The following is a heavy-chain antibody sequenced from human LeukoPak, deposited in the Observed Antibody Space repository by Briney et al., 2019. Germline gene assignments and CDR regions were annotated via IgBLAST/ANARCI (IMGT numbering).Heavy chain of an antibody. CDR2: MSYDGSHI. CDR3: AKDLEPSLKSYYYYYHCLDV. Sequence: GRSLRLSCAASGFTFNTYAMHWVRQAPGRGLEWLALMSYDGSHIYYADSVRGRFTISRDNSKSALYLQVTHLRTEDTAVYYCAKDLEPSLKSYYYYYHCLDVWGQGTTVTVSS. D-gene: IGHD1-1*01. J-gene: IGHJ6*02. V-gene: IGHV3-30*18. CDR1: GFTFNTYA.